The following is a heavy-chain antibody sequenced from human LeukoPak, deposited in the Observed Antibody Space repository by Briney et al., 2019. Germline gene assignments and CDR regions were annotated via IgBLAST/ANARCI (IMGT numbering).Heavy chain of an antibody. V-gene: IGHV4-59*06. CDR1: GGSISSYY. J-gene: IGHJ4*02. CDR2: IYYSGSA. Sequence: SETLSLTCTVSGGSISSYYWRWIRQHPGKGLEWIGYIYYSGSAYYNPSLKSRVTISVDTSKNQFSLKLSSVTAADTAVYYCARMDTAMVEGYFDYWGQGTLVTVSS. D-gene: IGHD5-18*01. CDR3: ARMDTAMVEGYFDY.